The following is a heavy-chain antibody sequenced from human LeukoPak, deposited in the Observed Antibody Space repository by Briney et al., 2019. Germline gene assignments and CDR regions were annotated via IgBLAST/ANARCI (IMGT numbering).Heavy chain of an antibody. Sequence: TGGSLRLSCAASGFTFSSYEMNWVRQAPGKGLEWVSYISSSGSTRYYADSVKGRLTISRDNAKNSLYLQMNSLRAEDTAVYYCAREGVTVVTRYLDYWGQGTLVTVSS. CDR2: ISSSGSTR. D-gene: IGHD4-23*01. CDR3: AREGVTVVTRYLDY. CDR1: GFTFSSYE. J-gene: IGHJ4*02. V-gene: IGHV3-48*03.